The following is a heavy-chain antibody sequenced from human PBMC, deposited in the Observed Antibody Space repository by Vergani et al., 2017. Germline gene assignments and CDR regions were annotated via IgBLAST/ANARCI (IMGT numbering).Heavy chain of an antibody. J-gene: IGHJ6*02. D-gene: IGHD3-3*01. CDR3: AKDQREVGVGKKEEEEEGGDV. CDR2: ISGSGGST. V-gene: IGHV3-23*01. CDR1: GFTFSSYA. Sequence: EVQLLESGGGLVQPGGSLRLSCAASGFTFSSYAMSWVRQAPGKGLEWVSAISGSGGSTYYADSVKGRFTISRDNSKNTLYLQMNSLRAEDTAVYYCAKDQREVGVGKKEEEEEGGDVAGQGTTVTVSS.